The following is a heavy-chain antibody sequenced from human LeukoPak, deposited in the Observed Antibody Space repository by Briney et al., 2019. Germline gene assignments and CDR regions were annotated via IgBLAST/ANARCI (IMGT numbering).Heavy chain of an antibody. J-gene: IGHJ4*02. D-gene: IGHD5-12*01. CDR3: ARDGTYTDYDPDFDI. CDR2: IKQDGSEK. CDR1: GFTFHDYG. V-gene: IGHV3-7*04. Sequence: GGSLRLSCAASGFTFHDYGMSWVRQAPGKGLEWVANIKQDGSEKYYVDSVKGRFTISRDNAKNSLYLQMNSLRAEDTAVFYCARDGTYTDYDPDFDIWGQGTLVTVSS.